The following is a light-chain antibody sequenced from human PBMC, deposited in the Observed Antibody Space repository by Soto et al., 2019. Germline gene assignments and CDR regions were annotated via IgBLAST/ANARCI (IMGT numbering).Light chain of an antibody. CDR3: QQYYSIPHT. J-gene: IGKJ2*01. V-gene: IGKV4-1*01. CDR1: QNVLYSSNNKNY. Sequence: DIVMTQSPDSLAVSLGERATINCKSSQNVLYSSNNKNYLAWYQHKPGQPPKLLIYWASTRESGVPDRFSGSGSGTDFTLTISSLQAGDVAVYYCQQYYSIPHTFGQGTKLEIK. CDR2: WAS.